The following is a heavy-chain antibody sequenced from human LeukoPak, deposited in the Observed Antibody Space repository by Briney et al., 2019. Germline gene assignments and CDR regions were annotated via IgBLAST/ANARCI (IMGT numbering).Heavy chain of an antibody. CDR3: GMDPNGDYIGAFDF. CDR1: GFIFSDYA. J-gene: IGHJ4*02. CDR2: ITGSGRGT. D-gene: IGHD4-17*01. V-gene: IGHV3-23*01. Sequence: GGSLRLSCAASGFIFSDYAMTWVRQIPGKGLEWVSSITGSGRGTQYGDSVKGRFTVSRDNSKNTLYLQMDSLRVEDTALYYCGMDPNGDYIGAFDFWGQGTQVTVSS.